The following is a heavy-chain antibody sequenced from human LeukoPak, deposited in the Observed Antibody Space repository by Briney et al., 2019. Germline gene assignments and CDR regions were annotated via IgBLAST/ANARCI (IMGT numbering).Heavy chain of an antibody. CDR2: IIPIFGTA. D-gene: IGHD5-18*01. CDR1: GGTFISYA. Sequence: EASVTVSFKASGGTFISYAIRWVRQAPGQGLEWMGRIIPIFGTANYAQKFQGRVTITADEYTSKAYMELSSLRSEETAVYYCSRGSGSGYSYGYGGGYFDYWGQGTLVTVSS. CDR3: SRGSGSGYSYGYGGGYFDY. V-gene: IGHV1-69*13. J-gene: IGHJ4*02.